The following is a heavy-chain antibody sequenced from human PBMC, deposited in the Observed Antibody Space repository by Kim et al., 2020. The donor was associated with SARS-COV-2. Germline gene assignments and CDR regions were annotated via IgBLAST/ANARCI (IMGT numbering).Heavy chain of an antibody. V-gene: IGHV3-15*01. CDR1: GFTFSNAW. J-gene: IGHJ4*02. CDR3: TTGNVAVAGKMMFDYFDY. CDR2: IKSKTDGGTT. Sequence: GGSLRLSCAASGFTFSNAWMSWVRQAPGKGLEWVGRIKSKTDGGTTDYAAPVKGRFTISRDDSKNTLYLQMNSLKTEDTAVYYCTTGNVAVAGKMMFDYFDYWGQGTLVTVSS. D-gene: IGHD6-19*01.